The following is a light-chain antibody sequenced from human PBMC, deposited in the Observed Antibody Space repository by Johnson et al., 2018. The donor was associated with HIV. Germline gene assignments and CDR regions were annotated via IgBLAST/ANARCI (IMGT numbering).Light chain of an antibody. Sequence: QSVLTQPPSVSAAPGQKVTISCSGSSSNIGNNYVSWYQQLPGTAPKLLIYENNKRPSGIPDRFSGSKSGTSATLGITGLQTGDEADYYCGTWDSILVAVFGTGTKVTVL. V-gene: IGLV1-51*02. J-gene: IGLJ1*01. CDR3: GTWDSILVAV. CDR1: SSNIGNNY. CDR2: ENN.